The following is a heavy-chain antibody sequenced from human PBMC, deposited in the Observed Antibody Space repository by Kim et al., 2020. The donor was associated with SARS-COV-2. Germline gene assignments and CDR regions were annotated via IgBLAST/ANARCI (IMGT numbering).Heavy chain of an antibody. D-gene: IGHD2-15*01. CDR1: GGSISSSSYY. CDR2: IYYSGST. CDR3: ERLRRILIAFDI. J-gene: IGHJ3*02. Sequence: SETLSLTCTVSGGSISSSSYYWGWIRQPPGKGLEWIGSIYYSGSTYYNPSLKSRVTISVDTSKNQFSLKLSSVTAADTAVYYCERLRRILIAFDIWGQGTMVTVSS. V-gene: IGHV4-39*01.